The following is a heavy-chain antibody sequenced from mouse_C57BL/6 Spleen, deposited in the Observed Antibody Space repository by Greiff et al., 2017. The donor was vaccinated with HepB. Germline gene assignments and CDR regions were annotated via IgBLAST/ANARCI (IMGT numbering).Heavy chain of an antibody. CDR3: ARGETERLRRDAMDY. D-gene: IGHD2-4*01. CDR1: GYTFTSYG. J-gene: IGHJ4*01. V-gene: IGHV1-81*01. CDR2: IYPRSGNT. Sequence: QVQLQQSGAELARPGASVKLSCKASGYTFTSYGISWVKQRTGQGLEWIGEIYPRSGNTYYNEKFKGKATLTADKSSSTAYMELRSLTSEDSAVYFCARGETERLRRDAMDYWGQGTSVTVSS.